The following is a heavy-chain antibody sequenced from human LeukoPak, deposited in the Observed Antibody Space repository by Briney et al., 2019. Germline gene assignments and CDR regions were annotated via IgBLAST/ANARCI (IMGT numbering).Heavy chain of an antibody. Sequence: PGGSLRLSCAAPGSTFSSYCMAWVRQAPGKGLEWVANIKGDESARHQADSVKGRFTISRDNTRNSLYLQMTNLRGDDTAVYYCARDVVGRLVCRGEGTLVTVSS. V-gene: IGHV3-7*01. D-gene: IGHD2-8*01. CDR2: IKGDESAR. CDR1: GSTFSSYC. CDR3: ARDVVGRLVC. J-gene: IGHJ4*02.